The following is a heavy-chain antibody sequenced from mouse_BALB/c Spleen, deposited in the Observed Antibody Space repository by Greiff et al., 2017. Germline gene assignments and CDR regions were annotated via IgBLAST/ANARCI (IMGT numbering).Heavy chain of an antibody. V-gene: IGHV2-3*01. J-gene: IGHJ4*01. D-gene: IGHD2-13*01. CDR3: AKGGDDYYAMDY. CDR2: IWGDGGT. Sequence: VKLVESGPGLVAPSQSLSITCTASGFSLTSYCVSWVRQPPGKGLEWLGVIWGDGGTNYHSALISRLSISKDNSKSQVFLIQNSLQTDDTATYYCAKGGDDYYAMDYWGQGTSVTVSS. CDR1: GFSLTSYC.